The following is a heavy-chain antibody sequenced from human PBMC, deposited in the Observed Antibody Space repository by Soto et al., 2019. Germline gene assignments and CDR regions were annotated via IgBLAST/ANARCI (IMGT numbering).Heavy chain of an antibody. Sequence: GGSLRLSCAASGFTFSDFTIHWVRQASGKGLEWVGRTRNRGHGYATEYAASVKGRFTIPRDNSKKTAYLQVNSLKTDDTAVYYCIRHDPSGHSDYWGRGTLVTVSS. V-gene: IGHV3-73*01. J-gene: IGHJ4*02. CDR3: IRHDPSGHSDY. CDR2: TRNRGHGYAT. CDR1: GFTFSDFT.